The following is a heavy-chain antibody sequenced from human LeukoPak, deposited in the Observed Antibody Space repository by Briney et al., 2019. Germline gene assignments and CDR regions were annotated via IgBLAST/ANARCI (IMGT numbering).Heavy chain of an antibody. Sequence: ASVKVSCKASGYTFTSYDINWVRQATGQGLEWMGWTNPNSGNTGYAQKFQGRVTITRNTSISTAYMELSSLRSEDTAVYYCARVHSGGYNWFDPWGQGTLVTVSS. J-gene: IGHJ5*02. D-gene: IGHD1-26*01. CDR3: ARVHSGGYNWFDP. V-gene: IGHV1-8*03. CDR1: GYTFTSYD. CDR2: TNPNSGNT.